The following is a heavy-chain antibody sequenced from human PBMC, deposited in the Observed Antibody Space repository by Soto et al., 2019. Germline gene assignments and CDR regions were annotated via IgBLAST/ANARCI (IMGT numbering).Heavy chain of an antibody. CDR3: ARDIVVVPAAMTEYYYYGMDV. CDR1: GYTFTSYG. Sequence: APVKVCSKAPGYTFTSYGLSWPRQAPGQGLEWMGWISAYNGNTNYAQKLQGRVTMTTDTSASTAYMELRSLRSDDTAVYYCARDIVVVPAAMTEYYYYGMDVWGQGTTVTVSS. V-gene: IGHV1-18*01. CDR2: ISAYNGNT. J-gene: IGHJ6*02. D-gene: IGHD2-2*01.